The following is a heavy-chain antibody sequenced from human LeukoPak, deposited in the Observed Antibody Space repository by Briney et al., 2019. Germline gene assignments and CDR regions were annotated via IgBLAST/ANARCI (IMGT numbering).Heavy chain of an antibody. V-gene: IGHV3-48*01. CDR1: GFTFSTSG. D-gene: IGHD3-10*01. CDR2: ITSGFVT. J-gene: IGHJ4*02. Sequence: GGSLRLSCAASGFTFSTSGLGWVRQAPGKGLEWVSYITSGFVTHYIDSVKGRFTISRDNDKNSLYLQMNSLRAEDTAVYYCASFSVGSYGFDYWGQGTLVTVSS. CDR3: ASFSVGSYGFDY.